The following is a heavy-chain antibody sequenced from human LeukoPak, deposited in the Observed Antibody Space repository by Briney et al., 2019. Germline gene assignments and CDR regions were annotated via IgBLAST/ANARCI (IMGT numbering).Heavy chain of an antibody. Sequence: HPSETLSLTCTVSGGSISSYYWSWIRQPAGKGLEWIGRIDTSGNTNYKPSLKSRVTISVDTSKNQFSLKLSSVTAVDTAVYYCARRSLVRYNWNRLDYWGQGTLVTVSS. CDR1: GGSISSYY. CDR3: ARRSLVRYNWNRLDY. D-gene: IGHD1-20*01. J-gene: IGHJ4*02. V-gene: IGHV4-4*07. CDR2: IDTSGNT.